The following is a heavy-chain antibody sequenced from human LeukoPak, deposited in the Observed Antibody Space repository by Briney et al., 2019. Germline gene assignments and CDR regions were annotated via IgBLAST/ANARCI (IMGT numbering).Heavy chain of an antibody. J-gene: IGHJ4*02. CDR3: ARHLATFYDY. V-gene: IGHV3-7*04. CDR2: IKEDGSER. CDR1: GFPLSSYW. Sequence: PGGSLRLSCAPSGFPLSSYWMTWVRQAPGKGLEWVANIKEDGSERYSVDSVKGRFTISRDNAKNSLFLQMNSLRAEDTAVYYCARHLATFYDYWGQGTLVTVSS. D-gene: IGHD1-1*01.